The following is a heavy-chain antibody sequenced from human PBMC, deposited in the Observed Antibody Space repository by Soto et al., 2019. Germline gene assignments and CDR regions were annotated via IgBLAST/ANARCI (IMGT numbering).Heavy chain of an antibody. Sequence: QLQLQESGSGLVKPSQTLSLTCAVSGGSISSGGYSWSWIRQPPGKGLEWIGYIYHSGSTYYNPSLKSRXXXXXXXXXXXXSXXXXXXXXXDXAVYYCXXAXXXGAVAVDYWGQGTLVTVSS. V-gene: IGHV4-30-2*01. CDR3: XXAXXXGAVAVDY. J-gene: IGHJ4*02. CDR1: GGSISSGGYS. D-gene: IGHD6-19*01. CDR2: IYHSGST.